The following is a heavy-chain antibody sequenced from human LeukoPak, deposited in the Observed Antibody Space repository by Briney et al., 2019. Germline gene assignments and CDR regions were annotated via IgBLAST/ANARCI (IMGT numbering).Heavy chain of an antibody. D-gene: IGHD5/OR15-5a*01. CDR3: ARDANAGYSVNWFDP. Sequence: GGSLRLSCSASGFTFSTYWMSWVRQAPGKGLEWVANMRRDGNEIYYLDSVRGRFTISRDNAKNSLYLQMDSLRAEDTAIYYCARDANAGYSVNWFDPWGQGTLVTVSS. CDR1: GFTFSTYW. CDR2: MRRDGNEI. V-gene: IGHV3-7*03. J-gene: IGHJ5*01.